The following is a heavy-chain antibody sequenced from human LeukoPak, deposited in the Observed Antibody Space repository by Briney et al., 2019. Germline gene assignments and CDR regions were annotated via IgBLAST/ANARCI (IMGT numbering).Heavy chain of an antibody. Sequence: GGSLRLSCAASGFTFSSYSMNWVRQAPGKGLEWVSYISSSSSTIYYADSVKGRFTISRDNAKNSLYLQMNSLRAEDTAVYYCARDPYCSSTSCNKHFQHWGQGTLVTVSS. CDR1: GFTFSSYS. J-gene: IGHJ1*01. CDR2: ISSSSSTI. V-gene: IGHV3-48*01. CDR3: ARDPYCSSTSCNKHFQH. D-gene: IGHD2-2*01.